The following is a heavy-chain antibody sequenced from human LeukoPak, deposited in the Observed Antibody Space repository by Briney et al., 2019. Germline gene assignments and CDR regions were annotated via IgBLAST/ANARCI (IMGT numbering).Heavy chain of an antibody. V-gene: IGHV5-51*01. J-gene: IGHJ5*02. Sequence: PGESLKISCKGSGYSFTSYWIGWVRQMPGKGLEWMGIIYPGDSDTRYSQSFQGQVTISADKSISTAYLQWSSLKASDTAMYYCARGGCSSTSCSNWFDPWGQGTLVTVSS. CDR3: ARGGCSSTSCSNWFDP. D-gene: IGHD2-2*01. CDR1: GYSFTSYW. CDR2: IYPGDSDT.